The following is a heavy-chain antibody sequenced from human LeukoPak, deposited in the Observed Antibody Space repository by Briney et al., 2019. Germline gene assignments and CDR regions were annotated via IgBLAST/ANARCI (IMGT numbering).Heavy chain of an antibody. CDR1: EFTVSRNY. D-gene: IGHD5-24*01. J-gene: IGHJ4*02. V-gene: IGHV3-53*01. CDR3: TRGQMNY. Sequence: GGSLRLSCTASEFTVSRNYMLWVRQAPGKGLEWVSLIFSNGDTHYADSVKGRFTISRDTSKNTVSLQMNSLRVEDTAMYYCTRGQMNYWGQGTLVTVSS. CDR2: IFSNGDT.